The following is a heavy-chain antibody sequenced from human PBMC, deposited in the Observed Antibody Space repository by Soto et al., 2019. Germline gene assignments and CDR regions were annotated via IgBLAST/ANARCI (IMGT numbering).Heavy chain of an antibody. CDR1: GFTFSSYW. CDR2: IKQDGSEK. J-gene: IGHJ4*02. D-gene: IGHD5-12*01. V-gene: IGHV3-7*01. CDR3: AREIVSYDWMFDY. Sequence: GVSLRLSFATSGFTFSSYWMSWVRQAPGTGLEWVANIKQDGSEKYYVENVKGRITISRDNAKNSMYLQMNSLRAEDTAVYYCAREIVSYDWMFDYWGQGT.